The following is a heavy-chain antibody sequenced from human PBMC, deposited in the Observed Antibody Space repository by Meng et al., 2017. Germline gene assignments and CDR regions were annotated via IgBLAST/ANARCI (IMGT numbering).Heavy chain of an antibody. CDR1: GFSFSDYW. V-gene: IGHV3-7*01. Sequence: GESLKISCAASGFSFSDYWMTWVRQAPGEGLEWVANIGPDGGEKNYVDSVTGRFTISRDNANKAVYLHMNSLTAEDTAMYYCARLARSPEYWGQGTLVTVSS. CDR3: ARLARSPEY. D-gene: IGHD1-14*01. CDR2: IGPDGGEK. J-gene: IGHJ4*02.